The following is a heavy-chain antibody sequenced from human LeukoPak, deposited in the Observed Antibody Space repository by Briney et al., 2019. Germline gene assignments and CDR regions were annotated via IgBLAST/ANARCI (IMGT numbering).Heavy chain of an antibody. V-gene: IGHV3-43D*03. CDR1: GFTFDDYA. CDR3: AKGEYDYVWGSYRCPDY. CDR2: ISWDGGST. J-gene: IGHJ4*02. Sequence: GGSLRLSCAASGFTFDDYAMHWVRQAPGKGLEWVSLISWDGGSTYYAGSVKGRFTISRDNSKNSLYLQMNSLRAEDTALYYCAKGEYDYVWGSYRCPDYWGQGTLVTVSS. D-gene: IGHD3-16*02.